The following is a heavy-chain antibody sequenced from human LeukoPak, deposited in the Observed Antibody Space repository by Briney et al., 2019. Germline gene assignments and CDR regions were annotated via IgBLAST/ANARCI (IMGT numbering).Heavy chain of an antibody. J-gene: IGHJ4*02. Sequence: GGSLRLSCAASRLTFSDYYMIWIRQAPGKGLEWVSYISSSSSYTNYADSVKGRFTISRDNAKNSLYLQMNSLRAEDTAVYYCASLGRGVSDYWGQGTLVTVSS. CDR2: ISSSSSYT. V-gene: IGHV3-11*03. D-gene: IGHD3-10*01. CDR3: ASLGRGVSDY. CDR1: RLTFSDYY.